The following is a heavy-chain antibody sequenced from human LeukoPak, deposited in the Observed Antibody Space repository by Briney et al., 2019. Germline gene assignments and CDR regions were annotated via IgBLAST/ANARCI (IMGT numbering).Heavy chain of an antibody. Sequence: GGSLRLSCAASGFTFSSYWMSWVRQAPGKGLEWVANIKQDGSEKYYVDSVKGRFTISRDNAKNSLYLQMNSLRAEDTAVYYCARLDYGDYARFDYWGQGTLVTVSS. CDR1: GFTFSSYW. V-gene: IGHV3-7*01. CDR2: IKQDGSEK. CDR3: ARLDYGDYARFDY. J-gene: IGHJ4*02. D-gene: IGHD4-17*01.